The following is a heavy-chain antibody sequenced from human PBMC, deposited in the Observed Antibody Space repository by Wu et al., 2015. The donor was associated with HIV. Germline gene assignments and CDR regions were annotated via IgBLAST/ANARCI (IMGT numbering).Heavy chain of an antibody. Sequence: QVQLVQSGPEVKGPKTSVKVSCRASQYIFTDFYIHWIRQAPGQGLEWMGWISPKTGDTNYAHKFLGRVTMTRDTSINTAYMELTSLKSDDTAVYYCSRGAIHYYEMDYWGQGTLVTVSS. V-gene: IGHV1-2*02. CDR2: ISPKTGDT. J-gene: IGHJ4*02. CDR3: SRGAIHYYEMDY. D-gene: IGHD3-22*01. CDR1: QYIFTDFY.